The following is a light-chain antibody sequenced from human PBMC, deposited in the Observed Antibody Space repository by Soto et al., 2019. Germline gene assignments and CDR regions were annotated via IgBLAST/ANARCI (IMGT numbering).Light chain of an antibody. J-gene: IGLJ1*01. CDR1: RRDVGGYNY. CDR3: SSYTISNTLPFV. V-gene: IGLV2-14*01. CDR2: EVT. Sequence: QSALTQPASVSGSPGQSITISCTGTRRDVGGYNYVSWYQQYPGKSPKLLIYEVTHRPSGVSNRFSGSKSGNTASLTISGLQAEDEADYYCSSYTISNTLPFVFGTGNKLTVL.